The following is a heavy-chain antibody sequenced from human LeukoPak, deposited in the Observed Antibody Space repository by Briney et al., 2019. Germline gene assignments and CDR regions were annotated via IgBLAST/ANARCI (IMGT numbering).Heavy chain of an antibody. Sequence: ASVKVSCKASGGTFSSYAISWVRQAPGQGLEWMGGIIPIFGTANYAQKFQGRVTITADESTSTAYMGLSSLRSEDTAVYYCASVVPAATGYYGMDVWGQGTTVTVSS. CDR3: ASVVPAATGYYGMDV. D-gene: IGHD2-2*01. CDR1: GGTFSSYA. V-gene: IGHV1-69*13. CDR2: IIPIFGTA. J-gene: IGHJ6*02.